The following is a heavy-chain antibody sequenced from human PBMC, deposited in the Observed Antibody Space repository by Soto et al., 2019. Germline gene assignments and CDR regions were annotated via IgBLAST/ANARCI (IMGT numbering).Heavy chain of an antibody. V-gene: IGHV3-30-3*01. CDR2: ISYDGSNK. Sequence: QVQLVESAGGVVQPGRSLRLSCAASGFTFSSYAMHWVRQAPGKGLEWVAVISYDGSNKYYADSVKGRFTISRDNSKNTLYLQMNSLRAEDTAVYYCAIRTPSGTLDYWGQGTLVTVSS. D-gene: IGHD1-26*01. CDR1: GFTFSSYA. J-gene: IGHJ4*02. CDR3: AIRTPSGTLDY.